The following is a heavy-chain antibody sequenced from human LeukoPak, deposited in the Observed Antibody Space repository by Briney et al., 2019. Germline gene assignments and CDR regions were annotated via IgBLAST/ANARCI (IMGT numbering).Heavy chain of an antibody. J-gene: IGHJ4*02. V-gene: IGHV3-53*01. CDR1: RFTVSGTY. CDR3: ARDIPGVNVY. D-gene: IGHD3-10*01. Sequence: GGSLRLSCAASRFTVSGTYMSWVRQAPGKGLEWVSISYSDGRTYYADSVKGRFTISRDNSKNTLYLQMNSLRAEDTAVYYCARDIPGVNVYWGQGTLVTVSS. CDR2: SYSDGRT.